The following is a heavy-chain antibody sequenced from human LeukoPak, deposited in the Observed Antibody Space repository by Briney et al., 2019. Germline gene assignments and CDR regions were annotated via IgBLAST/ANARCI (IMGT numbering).Heavy chain of an antibody. CDR1: GGSISSYY. V-gene: IGHV4-59*04. D-gene: IGHD3-3*01. CDR2: IYYSGST. Sequence: PSETLSLTCTVSGGSISSYYWSWIRQPPGKGLEWIGYIYYSGSTYYNPSLKSRVTISVDTSKNQFSLKLSSVTAADTAVYYCARCNFWSGYPFDYWGQGTLVTVSS. CDR3: ARCNFWSGYPFDY. J-gene: IGHJ4*02.